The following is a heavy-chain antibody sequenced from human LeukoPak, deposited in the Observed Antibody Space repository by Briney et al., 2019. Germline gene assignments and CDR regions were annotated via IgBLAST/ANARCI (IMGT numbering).Heavy chain of an antibody. CDR3: ARQTWGGNYHPYYFDY. D-gene: IGHD1-26*01. CDR1: GGSISSYY. CDR2: IYTSGST. Sequence: SETLSLTCTVSGGSISSYYWSWIRQPAGKGLEWIGRIYTSGSTNYNPSLKSRVTMSVDTSKNQFSLQLTSVTAADTAVYYCARQTWGGNYHPYYFDYWGQGTLVPVSS. J-gene: IGHJ4*02. V-gene: IGHV4-4*07.